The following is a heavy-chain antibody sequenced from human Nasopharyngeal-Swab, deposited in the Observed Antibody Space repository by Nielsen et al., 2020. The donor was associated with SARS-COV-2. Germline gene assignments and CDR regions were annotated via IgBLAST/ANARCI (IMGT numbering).Heavy chain of an antibody. Sequence: GESLKISCAASGFTFSSYGMHWVRQAPGKGLEWVAVISYDGSNKYYADSVKGRFTISRDNSNNTLYLQMNSLRAEDTAVYYCAKDRYSSSWYYFDYWGQGTLVTVSS. D-gene: IGHD6-13*01. CDR3: AKDRYSSSWYYFDY. V-gene: IGHV3-30*18. CDR1: GFTFSSYG. J-gene: IGHJ4*02. CDR2: ISYDGSNK.